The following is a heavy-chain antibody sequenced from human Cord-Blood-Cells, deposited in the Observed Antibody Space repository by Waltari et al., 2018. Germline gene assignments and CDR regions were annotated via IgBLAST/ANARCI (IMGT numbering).Heavy chain of an antibody. CDR3: ARPSLTVTGDY. V-gene: IGHV4-38-2*02. Sequence: QVQLQESGPGLVKPSETLSLTCIVSGYSISSGYYWGWLRQPPGKGLEWIGSIYHSGSTYYNPSLKSRVTISVDTSKNQFSLKLSSVTAADTAVYYCARPSLTVTGDYWGQGTLVTVSS. D-gene: IGHD4-4*01. J-gene: IGHJ4*02. CDR2: IYHSGST. CDR1: GYSISSGYY.